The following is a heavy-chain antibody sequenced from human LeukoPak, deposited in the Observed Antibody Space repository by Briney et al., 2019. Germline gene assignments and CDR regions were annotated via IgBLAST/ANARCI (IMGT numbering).Heavy chain of an antibody. CDR2: IKSKTDGGTT. CDR3: TTDLPYCGGDCYGFSPD. Sequence: GGSLRLSCAASGFTFSSYSMSWVRQAPGKGLEWVGRIKSKTDGGTTDYAAPVKGRFTISRDDSKNTLYLQMNSLKTEDTAVYYFTTDLPYCGGDCYGFSPDWGQGTLVTVSS. CDR1: GFTFSSYS. D-gene: IGHD2-21*02. J-gene: IGHJ4*02. V-gene: IGHV3-15*01.